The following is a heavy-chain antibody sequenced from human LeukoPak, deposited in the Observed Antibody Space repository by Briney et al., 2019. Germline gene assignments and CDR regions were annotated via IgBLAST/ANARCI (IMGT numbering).Heavy chain of an antibody. CDR1: GFAFSSYW. CDR3: ARDPGIQLPLDI. Sequence: PGGSLRLSCAASGFAFSSYWMHWVRQAPGEGLVWVPRINSDGSSTSYADSVKGRFTISRDNAKNTLYLQMNSLRAEDTAVYYCARDPGIQLPLDIWGQGTLVTVSS. D-gene: IGHD5-18*01. V-gene: IGHV3-74*01. CDR2: INSDGSST. J-gene: IGHJ4*02.